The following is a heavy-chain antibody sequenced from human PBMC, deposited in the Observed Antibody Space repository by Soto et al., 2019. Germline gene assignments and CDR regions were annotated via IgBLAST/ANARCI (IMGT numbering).Heavy chain of an antibody. CDR1: GVTFTSSA. J-gene: IGHJ4*02. Sequence: SVKVSCKACGVTFTSSAVQWVRQARGQRLEWIGWIAVGSGNTNYAQKFQGRVTMTRNTSISTAYMELSSLRSEDTAVYYCARGRFNGEEEWGFDYWGQGTLVTVSS. CDR2: IAVGSGNT. D-gene: IGHD4-17*01. V-gene: IGHV1-58*01. CDR3: ARGRFNGEEEWGFDY.